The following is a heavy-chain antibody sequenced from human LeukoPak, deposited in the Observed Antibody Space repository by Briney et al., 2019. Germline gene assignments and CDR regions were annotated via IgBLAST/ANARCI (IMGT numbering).Heavy chain of an antibody. CDR2: ISGGGGST. Sequence: GGSLTLSCTASGFTFSSYAMSWVRQSPGKGLEWVSAISGGGGSTYYADSVKGRFTISRDKSKHTLYLQMNSLRAEATDVYDCAKDRAGWLRLGYDYWGQGTLVTVSS. J-gene: IGHJ4*02. V-gene: IGHV3-23*01. D-gene: IGHD5-12*01. CDR3: AKDRAGWLRLGYDY. CDR1: GFTFSSYA.